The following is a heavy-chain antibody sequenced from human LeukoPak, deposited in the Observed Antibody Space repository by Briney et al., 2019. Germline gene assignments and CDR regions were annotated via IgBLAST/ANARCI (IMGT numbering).Heavy chain of an antibody. V-gene: IGHV3-23*01. CDR1: GITLSSFA. CDR2: ISGRGGST. J-gene: IGHJ4*02. D-gene: IGHD4-17*01. CDR3: AKVWYGDYEMYFDY. Sequence: GGSLRLSRAAPGITLSSFAMSWVRHTPGKGREWVSAISGRGGSTYYADSARGRFTISRDNSKNTLYLQMNSLRAEDTVVYYCAKVWYGDYEMYFDYWGQGTLVTVSS.